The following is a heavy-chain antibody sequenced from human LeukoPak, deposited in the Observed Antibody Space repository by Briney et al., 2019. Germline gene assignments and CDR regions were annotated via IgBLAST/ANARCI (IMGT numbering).Heavy chain of an antibody. Sequence: GGSLRLSCAASGFTVDSNYLSWVRQAPGKGLEWVSTIYTGGNTYYAASVKGRFTISRDFSKNTVFPHMNSLRAEDTAMYYCARGDDSGYYDYFDYWGQGALVTVSS. D-gene: IGHD3-22*01. V-gene: IGHV3-53*01. CDR2: IYTGGNT. J-gene: IGHJ4*02. CDR1: GFTVDSNY. CDR3: ARGDDSGYYDYFDY.